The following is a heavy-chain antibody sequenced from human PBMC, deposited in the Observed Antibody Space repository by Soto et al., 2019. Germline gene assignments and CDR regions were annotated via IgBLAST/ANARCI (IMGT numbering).Heavy chain of an antibody. CDR1: GYSFTSYW. Sequence: GESLKISCKGSGYSFTSYWIGWVRQMPGKGLEWMGIIYPGDSDTRYSPSFQGQVTISADKSISTAYLQWSSLKASDTAMYYCARSIVVVPAVNPYYFDYWGQGXLVTVSS. D-gene: IGHD2-2*01. CDR2: IYPGDSDT. V-gene: IGHV5-51*01. J-gene: IGHJ4*02. CDR3: ARSIVVVPAVNPYYFDY.